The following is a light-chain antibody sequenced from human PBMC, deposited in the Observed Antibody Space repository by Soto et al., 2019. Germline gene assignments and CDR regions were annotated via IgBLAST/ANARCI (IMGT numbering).Light chain of an antibody. Sequence: EIVMTQSPATLSVSPWERATLSCRASQSVSSNLAWYQQKPGQAPRLLIYGASTRATGIPARFSGSGSGTESTLTISSLQSEDFAVYYCQQYNNWPQTFGQGTKVDIK. CDR3: QQYNNWPQT. J-gene: IGKJ1*01. CDR2: GAS. V-gene: IGKV3-15*01. CDR1: QSVSSN.